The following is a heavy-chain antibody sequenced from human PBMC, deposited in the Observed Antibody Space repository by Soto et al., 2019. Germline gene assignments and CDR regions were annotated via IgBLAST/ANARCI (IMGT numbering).Heavy chain of an antibody. CDR2: ISSSSITI. CDR1: GFTFSSYS. Sequence: EVQLVESGGGLVQPGGSLRLSCAASGFTFSSYSMNWVRQAPGKGQEWVSYISSSSITIYYADSVKGRFTISRDNAKNSLDLQMNSLSDEDTAVYYCVRDRGYCSGGSCYSHDYYYGMDVWGQGTTVTVSS. V-gene: IGHV3-48*02. D-gene: IGHD2-15*01. J-gene: IGHJ6*02. CDR3: VRDRGYCSGGSCYSHDYYYGMDV.